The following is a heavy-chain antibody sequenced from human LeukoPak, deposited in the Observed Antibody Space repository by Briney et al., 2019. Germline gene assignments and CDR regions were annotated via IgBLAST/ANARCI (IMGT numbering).Heavy chain of an antibody. CDR1: GGSFSGYY. CDR2: INYSGNT. D-gene: IGHD1-1*01. V-gene: IGHV4-34*01. CDR3: ARSLSPTGLR. J-gene: IGHJ4*02. Sequence: SETLSLTCAVYGGSFSGYYWSWIRQPPGKGLEWIGSINYSGNTYYNPSLKNRVTISVDTSKTQFSLKLSSVTAAATAVYYCARSLSPTGLRWGQGTLVTVSS.